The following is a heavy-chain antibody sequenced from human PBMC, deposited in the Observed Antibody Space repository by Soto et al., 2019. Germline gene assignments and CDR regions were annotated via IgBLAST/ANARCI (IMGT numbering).Heavy chain of an antibody. Sequence: PSETLSLTCTVSGDSISSYYWSWIRQPAGKGLEWIGRIYTSGSTNYNPSLKSRVTISIDTSKNQFSLNLDSVSAADTAVYFCARESSHSPDYFDYWGQGTLVTVSS. J-gene: IGHJ4*02. CDR1: GDSISSYY. D-gene: IGHD2-15*01. V-gene: IGHV4-4*07. CDR3: ARESSHSPDYFDY. CDR2: IYTSGST.